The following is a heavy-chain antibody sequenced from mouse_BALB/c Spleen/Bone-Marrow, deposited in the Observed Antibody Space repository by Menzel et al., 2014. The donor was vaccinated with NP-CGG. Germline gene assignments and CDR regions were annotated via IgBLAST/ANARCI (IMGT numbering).Heavy chain of an antibody. Sequence: VQGVESGAELVRPGSSVKISCKTSGYAFSFYWMNWVKQRPGQGLEWIGQIYPGDGDTNYNGKFKGKATLTADTSSGTAYMQLSSLASEDSAVYFCARAGLSTDYWGQDTSLTVSS. J-gene: IGHJ2*02. V-gene: IGHV1-80*01. CDR2: IYPGDGDT. CDR3: ARAGLSTDY. CDR1: GYAFSFYW. D-gene: IGHD1-1*01.